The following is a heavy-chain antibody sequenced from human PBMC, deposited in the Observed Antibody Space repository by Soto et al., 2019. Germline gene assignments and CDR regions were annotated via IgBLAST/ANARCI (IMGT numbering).Heavy chain of an antibody. CDR2: IYYSGST. CDR1: GGSISSYY. D-gene: IGHD3-3*01. V-gene: IGHV4-59*01. Sequence: SETLSLTCTVSGGSISSYYWSWIRQPPGKGLEWIGYIYYSGSTNYNPSLKSRVTISVDTSKNQFSLKLSSVTAADTAVYYCARVTLYDFWSGYYFDYWGQGTLVTVSS. CDR3: ARVTLYDFWSGYYFDY. J-gene: IGHJ4*02.